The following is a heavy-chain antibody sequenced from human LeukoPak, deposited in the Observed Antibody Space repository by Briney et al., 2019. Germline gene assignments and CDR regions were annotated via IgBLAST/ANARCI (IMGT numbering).Heavy chain of an antibody. CDR2: MSYSGST. CDR3: ARHLRSVYDPRAFDY. CDR1: GGYISSSSYF. D-gene: IGHD5/OR15-5a*01. V-gene: IGHV4-39*01. Sequence: SETLSLTCTVSGGYISSSSYFWAWIRQPPGKGLECIGSMSYSGSTYYNPSLKSGVTISVDTSKNQFSLKLTSVTAADTAVYYCARHLRSVYDPRAFDYWGQGTLVTVSS. J-gene: IGHJ4*02.